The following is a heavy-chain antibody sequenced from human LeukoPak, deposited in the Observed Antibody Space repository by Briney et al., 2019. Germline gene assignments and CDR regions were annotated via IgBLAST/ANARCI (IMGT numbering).Heavy chain of an antibody. J-gene: IGHJ4*02. Sequence: PGGSLRLSCAASGFTFSNHAMSWVRQAPGKGLEWVSGISGDGGSTYYADSVKGRFTISRGSSENALYLQMNSLRAEDTAVYYCEKTSKYSTTWYDYWGQGTLVTVSS. D-gene: IGHD6-13*01. CDR3: EKTSKYSTTWYDY. V-gene: IGHV3-23*01. CDR1: GFTFSNHA. CDR2: ISGDGGST.